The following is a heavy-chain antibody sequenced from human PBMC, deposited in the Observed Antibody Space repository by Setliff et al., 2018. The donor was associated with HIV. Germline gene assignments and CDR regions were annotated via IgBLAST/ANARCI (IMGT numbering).Heavy chain of an antibody. CDR3: ASRVYYYDESRILREEGFVP. Sequence: SETLSLTCSVSGGSISDNKYYWSWIRQPPGKGLEWTGSIYHTGKTYYNSALKNRLTISVDTSKNQFSLELSAVTAADTAVYYCASRVYYYDESRILREEGFVPWGQGTRVTVSS. D-gene: IGHD3-22*01. CDR1: GGSISDNKYY. CDR2: IYHTGKT. J-gene: IGHJ5*02. V-gene: IGHV4-39*01.